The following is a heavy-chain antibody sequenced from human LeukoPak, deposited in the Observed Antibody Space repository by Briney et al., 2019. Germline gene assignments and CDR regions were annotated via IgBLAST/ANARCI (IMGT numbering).Heavy chain of an antibody. CDR2: ISSSSSYI. CDR1: GITFSSYS. Sequence: PGGSLRLSCAASGITFSSYSMNWVRQAPGKGLEWVSSISSSSSYIYYADSVKGRFTISRDNAKNSLYLQMNSLRAEDTAVYYCAGAYYDSSGYYYEPYYFDYWGQGTLVTVSS. CDR3: AGAYYDSSGYYYEPYYFDY. V-gene: IGHV3-21*01. J-gene: IGHJ4*02. D-gene: IGHD3-22*01.